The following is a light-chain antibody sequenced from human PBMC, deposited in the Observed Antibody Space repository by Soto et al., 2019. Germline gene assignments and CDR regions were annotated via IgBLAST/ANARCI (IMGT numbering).Light chain of an antibody. J-gene: IGLJ2*01. CDR2: YDD. CDR1: RSNIGNNA. Sequence: QSVLTQPPSVSEAPRQRVTISCSGSRSNIGNNAVSWYQQLPGKAPKLLIYYDDLLPSGVSDRFSGSKSGTSASLAISGLQSEDEADYYCAAWDDSLNGLIFGGGTALTVL. CDR3: AAWDDSLNGLI. V-gene: IGLV1-36*01.